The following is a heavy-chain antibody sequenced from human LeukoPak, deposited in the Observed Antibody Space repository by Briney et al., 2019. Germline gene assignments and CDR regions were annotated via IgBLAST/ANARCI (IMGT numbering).Heavy chain of an antibody. Sequence: GGSLRLSCAASGFTFSSYSMNWVRQAPGKGLEWVSSISSSSSYIYYADSVKGRFTISRDNAKSSLYLQMNSLRAEDTAVYYCATGYSSSWDIDYWGQGTLVTVSS. D-gene: IGHD6-13*01. CDR1: GFTFSSYS. CDR2: ISSSSSYI. V-gene: IGHV3-21*01. CDR3: ATGYSSSWDIDY. J-gene: IGHJ4*02.